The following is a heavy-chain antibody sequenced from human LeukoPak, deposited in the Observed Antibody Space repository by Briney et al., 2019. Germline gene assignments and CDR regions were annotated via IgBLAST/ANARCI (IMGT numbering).Heavy chain of an antibody. D-gene: IGHD3-10*01. V-gene: IGHV3-21*01. CDR2: ISSSSSYI. CDR1: GFTFSSYS. CDR3: ARDYYGSGSPLDY. J-gene: IGHJ4*02. Sequence: GGSLRLSCAASGFTFSSYSMNWVRQAPGKGLEWVSSISSSSSYIYYADSVKGRFTISRDNAKNSPYLQMNSLRAEDTAVYYCARDYYGSGSPLDYWGQGTLVTVSS.